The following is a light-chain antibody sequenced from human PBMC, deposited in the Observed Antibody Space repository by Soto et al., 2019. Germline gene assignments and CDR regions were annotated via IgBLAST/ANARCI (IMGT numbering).Light chain of an antibody. CDR2: EVS. CDR1: SSDVGGYNY. V-gene: IGLV2-14*01. Sequence: QSVLAQPASVSGSPGQSITISCTGTSSDVGGYNYVSWYQQHPGKAPKLVLYEVSNRPSGISNRFSGSKSGNTASLTISGLQAEDEADYYCSSYTSSSTLCVFGTGTTVTVL. J-gene: IGLJ1*01. CDR3: SSYTSSSTLCV.